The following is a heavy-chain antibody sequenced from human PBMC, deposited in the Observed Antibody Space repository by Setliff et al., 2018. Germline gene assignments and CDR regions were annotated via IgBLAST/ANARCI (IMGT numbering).Heavy chain of an antibody. D-gene: IGHD3-3*01. CDR2: MYSSGST. V-gene: IGHV4-39*01. CDR1: GGPINSDRYY. J-gene: IGHJ4*02. Sequence: SETLSLTCTVSGGPINSDRYYRGWIRQSPGKGLEWIGSMYSSGSTYYNPSLKSRVTISVDTSQNQFSLKLSSVTAADTAAYYCASHPRVTIFGVVAFDYWGQGILVTVS. CDR3: ASHPRVTIFGVVAFDY.